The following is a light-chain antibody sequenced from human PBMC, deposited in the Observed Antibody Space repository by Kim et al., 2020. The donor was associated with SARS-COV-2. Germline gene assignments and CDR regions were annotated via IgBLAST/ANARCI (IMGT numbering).Light chain of an antibody. J-gene: IGKJ2*01. CDR1: QTVSRH. CDR2: AAY. V-gene: IGKV1-39*01. CDR3: LQTYTVPRT. Sequence: SASVRDRVTITCLASQTVSRHLSWYQQRPGEAPNRLIYAAYTLHDGVPSRFSGGGSGTDFTLTISSLQPEDFATYYCLQTYTVPRTFGQGTKVEI.